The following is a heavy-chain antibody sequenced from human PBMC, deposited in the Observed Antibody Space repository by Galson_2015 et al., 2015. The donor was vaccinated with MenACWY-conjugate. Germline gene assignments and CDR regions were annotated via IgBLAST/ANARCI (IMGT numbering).Heavy chain of an antibody. CDR2: IYPADSDT. V-gene: IGHV5-51*01. CDR1: GYSFSDYW. CDR3: ATTTMVGNFDY. Sequence: QSGAEVKQPGESLKISCRTSGYSFSDYWIGWVRQMPGEGLEWMGIIYPADSDTRYSPSFQGQVTISADKSIRAAYLQWSSLKASDTAMYFCATTTMVGNFDYWGQGTLVTVSS. D-gene: IGHD3-10*01. J-gene: IGHJ4*02.